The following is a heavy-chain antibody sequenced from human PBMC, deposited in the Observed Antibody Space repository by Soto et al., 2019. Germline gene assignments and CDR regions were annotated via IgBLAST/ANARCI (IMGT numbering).Heavy chain of an antibody. D-gene: IGHD2-2*02. CDR1: GGAISNNNW. CDR3: AGRGYCTTTSCYNDY. J-gene: IGHJ4*02. CDR2: IYQRGNT. Sequence: QVHLQESGPGLVKPSGTLSLTCTVSGGAISNNNWWSWVRQIPGKGLEWIGEIYQRGNTNYNPSLKSRVIISVDKSKNQFSLNLTSVTAADTAVYFCAGRGYCTTTSCYNDYWGQGTLVTVSS. V-gene: IGHV4-4*02.